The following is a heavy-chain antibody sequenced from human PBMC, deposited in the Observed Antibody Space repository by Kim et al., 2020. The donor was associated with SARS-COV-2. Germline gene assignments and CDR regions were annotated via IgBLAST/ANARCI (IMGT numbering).Heavy chain of an antibody. J-gene: IGHJ6*02. Sequence: GGSLRLSCAASGFTFSSYAMTWVRQAPGKGLEWVSGIGGSGFSTNYADSVEGRFTIARDNSNNTLYLQMNSLRADDTAVYYCAKSHNKRYGDYAEGYGMDVWGQGTTVTVSS. CDR3: AKSHNKRYGDYAEGYGMDV. D-gene: IGHD4-17*01. CDR1: GFTFSSYA. CDR2: IGGSGFST. V-gene: IGHV3-23*01.